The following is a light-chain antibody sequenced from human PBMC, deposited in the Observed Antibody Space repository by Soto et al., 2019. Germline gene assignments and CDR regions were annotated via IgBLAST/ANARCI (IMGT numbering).Light chain of an antibody. J-gene: IGLJ1*01. CDR3: CSYADNFSYV. V-gene: IGLV2-11*01. Sequence: HSALTQPRSVSGSPGQSVTISCTGTNSDVGRYNFVSWYQQHPGKAPKLMVYNVTERASGVPDRFSGYKSANTAYLTISGLQAEDEADYSCCSYADNFSYVFGTGTKVTV. CDR2: NVT. CDR1: NSDVGRYNF.